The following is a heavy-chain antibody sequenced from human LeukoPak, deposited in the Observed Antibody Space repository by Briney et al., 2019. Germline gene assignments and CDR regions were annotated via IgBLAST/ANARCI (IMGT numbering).Heavy chain of an antibody. CDR3: ARGDYVWGSNRLGWFDP. D-gene: IGHD3-16*02. V-gene: IGHV4-30-4*01. J-gene: IGHJ5*02. Sequence: SETLSLTCTVSGDSISSRPDFYWSWLRQPPGKGLEWIGDIYYSGNTYYNPSLKSRLIISTDASKNQFSLKLTSVTAADTAMYYCARGDYVWGSNRLGWFDPWGQGTQVTVSS. CDR1: GDSISSRPDFY. CDR2: IYYSGNT.